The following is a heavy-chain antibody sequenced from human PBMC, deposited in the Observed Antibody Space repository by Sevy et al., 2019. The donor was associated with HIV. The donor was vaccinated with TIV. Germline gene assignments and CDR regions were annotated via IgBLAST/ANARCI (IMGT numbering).Heavy chain of an antibody. D-gene: IGHD6-6*01. Sequence: GGSLRLSCAASGFTFSSYWMSWVRQAPGKGLEWVANIKQDGSEKYYVDSVKGRFTIPRDNAKNSLYLQMNSLRAEDTAVYYCARVSIVVSSSRKYDYWGQGTLVTVSS. CDR2: IKQDGSEK. CDR1: GFTFSSYW. V-gene: IGHV3-7*01. J-gene: IGHJ4*02. CDR3: ARVSIVVSSSRKYDY.